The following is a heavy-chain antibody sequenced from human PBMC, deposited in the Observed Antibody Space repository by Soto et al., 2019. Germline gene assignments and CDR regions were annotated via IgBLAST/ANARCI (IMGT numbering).Heavy chain of an antibody. CDR3: ATHSWDH. V-gene: IGHV3-23*01. CDR2: ISGSGGDI. CDR1: GLTFSRAD. Sequence: GGSLRLSCAASGLTFSRADVSWVRQAPGEGLEWVSAISGSGGDIHYADSVKGRFTVSRGNPKNTLFLQMSSLRVEDTAIYYCATHSWDHWGQGTLVTVS. J-gene: IGHJ4*02.